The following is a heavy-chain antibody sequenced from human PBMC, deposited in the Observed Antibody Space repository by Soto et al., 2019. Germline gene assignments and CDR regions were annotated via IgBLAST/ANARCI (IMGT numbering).Heavy chain of an antibody. Sequence: TWRSLRLSCSASGFTFSSYWMHWGRQAPGKGLVWVSRINSDGSSTSYADSVKGRFTISRDKAKNTLYLQMNSLRAEDTAVYYCARTAGEYFYYYGLDVWGQGTTVTVSS. V-gene: IGHV3-74*01. CDR3: ARTAGEYFYYYGLDV. CDR2: INSDGSST. CDR1: GFTFSSYW. D-gene: IGHD3-10*01. J-gene: IGHJ6*02.